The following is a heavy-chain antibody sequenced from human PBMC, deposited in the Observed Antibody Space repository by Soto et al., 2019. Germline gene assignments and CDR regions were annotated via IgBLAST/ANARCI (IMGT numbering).Heavy chain of an antibody. J-gene: IGHJ6*02. Sequence: PGGSLRLSCAASGFTFSSYGMHWVRQAPGKGLEWVAVISYDGSNKYYADSVKGRFTISRDNSKNTLYLQMNSLRAEDTAVYYCAKDGDIVVVVGPLGGMDVWGQGTTVTVS. CDR3: AKDGDIVVVVGPLGGMDV. CDR2: ISYDGSNK. V-gene: IGHV3-30*18. D-gene: IGHD2-15*01. CDR1: GFTFSSYG.